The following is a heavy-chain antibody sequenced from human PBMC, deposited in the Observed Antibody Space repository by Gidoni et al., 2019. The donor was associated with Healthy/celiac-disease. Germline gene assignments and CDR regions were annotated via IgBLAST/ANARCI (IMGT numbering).Heavy chain of an antibody. J-gene: IGHJ6*02. Sequence: QVQLVASGGGVVQPGRSLRLSCAASGFTFSSYAMHWVRQAPGKGLEWVAVISYDGSNKYYADSVKGRFTISRDNSKNTLYLQMNSLRAEDTAVYYCARDQTTNYYGMDVWGQGTTVTVSS. D-gene: IGHD4-4*01. CDR2: ISYDGSNK. CDR3: ARDQTTNYYGMDV. CDR1: GFTFSSYA. V-gene: IGHV3-30-3*01.